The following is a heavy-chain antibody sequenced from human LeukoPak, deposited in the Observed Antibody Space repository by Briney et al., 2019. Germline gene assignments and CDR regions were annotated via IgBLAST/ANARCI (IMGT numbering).Heavy chain of an antibody. CDR1: RFTFSSYG. CDR2: IRYDGSNS. D-gene: IGHD5-12*01. J-gene: IGHJ4*02. CDR3: AKDQWIEQMLGSHCDY. V-gene: IGHV3-30*02. Sequence: GGSLRLSCVGSRFTFSSYGMHWVRQAPGEGLEWVAFIRYDGSNSYYIDSVKGRFTISRDNSKNTLYLQMNSLRAEDTAVYYCAKDQWIEQMLGSHCDYWGQGTLVTISS.